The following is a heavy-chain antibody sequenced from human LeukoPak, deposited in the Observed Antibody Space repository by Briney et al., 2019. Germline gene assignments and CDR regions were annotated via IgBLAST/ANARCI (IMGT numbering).Heavy chain of an antibody. D-gene: IGHD1-7*01. J-gene: IGHJ4*02. CDR1: GYIFTGYA. Sequence: ASVKVSCKASGYIFTGYAMHWVRQAPGQGLEWMGWINPNSGGTNYAQKFQGRVTMTRDTSISTAYMELSRLRSDDTAAYYCARVGVVKSNYPKYWGQGTLVTVSS. CDR3: ARVGVVKSNYPKY. V-gene: IGHV1-2*02. CDR2: INPNSGGT.